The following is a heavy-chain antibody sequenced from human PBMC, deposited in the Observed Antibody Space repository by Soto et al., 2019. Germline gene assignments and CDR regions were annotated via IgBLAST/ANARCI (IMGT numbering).Heavy chain of an antibody. CDR3: AREAAMPDYYYYGMDV. V-gene: IGHV1-46*01. CDR1: GYTFTSYY. Sequence: GASVKVSCKASGYTFTSYYMHWVRQAPGQGLEWMGIINPSGGSTSYAQKFQGRVTMTRDTSTSTAYMELSSLRSEDTAVYYCAREAAMPDYYYYGMDVWGQGTTVTVSS. CDR2: INPSGGST. D-gene: IGHD2-2*01. J-gene: IGHJ6*02.